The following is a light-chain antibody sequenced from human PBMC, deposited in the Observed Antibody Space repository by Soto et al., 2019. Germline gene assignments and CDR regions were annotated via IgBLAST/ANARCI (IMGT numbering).Light chain of an antibody. CDR1: QSVSSSY. CDR3: LQYGSSPRFT. CDR2: GAS. Sequence: DIVLTQSPGTLSLSPGERATLSCRASQSVSSSYLAWYQQKPGQAPRLLIYGASSRATGIPDRFSGSGSGTDFTLTISRLEPEDFAVYYCLQYGSSPRFTFGPGTKVDIK. V-gene: IGKV3-20*01. J-gene: IGKJ3*01.